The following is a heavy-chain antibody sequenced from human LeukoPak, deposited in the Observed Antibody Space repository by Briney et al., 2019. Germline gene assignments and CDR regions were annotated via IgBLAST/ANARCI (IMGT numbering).Heavy chain of an antibody. CDR2: INHSGST. CDR3: ARLIWSGYYLPDY. Sequence: SETLSLTCAVYGGSFSGYYWSWIRQPPGKGLEWIGEINHSGSTNYNPSLKSRVTISVDTSKNQFSLKPSSVTAADTAVYYCARLIWSGYYLPDYWGQGTLVTVSS. D-gene: IGHD3-3*01. CDR1: GGSFSGYY. J-gene: IGHJ4*02. V-gene: IGHV4-34*01.